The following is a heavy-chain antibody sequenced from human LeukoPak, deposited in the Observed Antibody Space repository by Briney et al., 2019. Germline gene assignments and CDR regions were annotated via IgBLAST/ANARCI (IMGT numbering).Heavy chain of an antibody. J-gene: IGHJ4*02. CDR1: GGSISSGGYY. CDR3: ASSFAELADY. CDR2: IYYSGST. V-gene: IGHV4-31*03. Sequence: SETLSLTCTVSGGSISSGGYYWSWTRQHPGKGLEWIGYIYYSGSTYYNPSLKSRVTISVDTSKNQFSLKLSSVTAADTAVYYCASSFAELADYWGQGTLVTVSS. D-gene: IGHD3-10*01.